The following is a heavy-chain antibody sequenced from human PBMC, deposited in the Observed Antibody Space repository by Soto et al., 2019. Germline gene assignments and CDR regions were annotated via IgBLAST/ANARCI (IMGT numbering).Heavy chain of an antibody. Sequence: QVQLVESGGGVVQPGRSLRLSCAASGFTFSSYGMHWVRQAPGKGLEWVAVISYDGSNKYYADSVKGRFTISRDNSKNTLYLQMNSLRAEDTAVYYCAKPPVTERGYGMDVWGQGTTVTVSS. CDR3: AKPPVTERGYGMDV. D-gene: IGHD4-4*01. J-gene: IGHJ6*02. CDR2: ISYDGSNK. CDR1: GFTFSSYG. V-gene: IGHV3-30*18.